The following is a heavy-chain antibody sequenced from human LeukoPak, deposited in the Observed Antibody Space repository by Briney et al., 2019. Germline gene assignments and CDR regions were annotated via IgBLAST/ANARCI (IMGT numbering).Heavy chain of an antibody. V-gene: IGHV3-43D*03. D-gene: IGHD3-10*01. J-gene: IGHJ4*02. CDR3: AKDYGSGSYYGLDY. CDR2: ISWDGGRT. Sequence: GGSLRLSCAASGFTFDDYAMHWVRQAPGKGLEWVSLISWDGGRTYYADSVKGRFTISRDNSKNSLYLQMDSLRAEDTALYYCAKDYGSGSYYGLDYWGQGTLVTVSS. CDR1: GFTFDDYA.